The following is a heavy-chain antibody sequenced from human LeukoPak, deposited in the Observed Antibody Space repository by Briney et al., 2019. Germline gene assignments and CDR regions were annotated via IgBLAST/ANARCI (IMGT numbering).Heavy chain of an antibody. Sequence: GGSLRLSCAASGFTFSNACMSWVRQAPGKGLEWVGHIKGKTDGGTTDYAALVQGRFTISRDDSKDTLYLQMNSLKTEDTAVYYCTTRRRRDGLTGDGYWGQGTLVTVSS. CDR3: TTRRRRDGLTGDGY. CDR2: IKGKTDGGTT. J-gene: IGHJ4*02. D-gene: IGHD5-24*01. CDR1: GFTFSNAC. V-gene: IGHV3-15*01.